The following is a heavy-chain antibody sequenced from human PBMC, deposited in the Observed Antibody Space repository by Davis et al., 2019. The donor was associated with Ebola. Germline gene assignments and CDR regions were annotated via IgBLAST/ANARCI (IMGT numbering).Heavy chain of an antibody. Sequence: PGGSLRLSCAASGFTFSDYYMSWIRQVPGKGLDWVSYITSIGSYTNYADSVKGRFTISRDNAKTSLYLQMNSLRTEDTAVYYCARDRKYSSSRWLDYWGQGTLVTVSS. D-gene: IGHD6-6*01. V-gene: IGHV3-11*06. CDR1: GFTFSDYY. CDR3: ARDRKYSSSRWLDY. CDR2: ITSIGSYT. J-gene: IGHJ4*02.